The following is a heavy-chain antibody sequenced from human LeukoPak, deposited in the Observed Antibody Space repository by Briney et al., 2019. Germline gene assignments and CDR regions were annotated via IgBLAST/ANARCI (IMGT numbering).Heavy chain of an antibody. Sequence: SETLSLTCAVYGGSFSNYYWSWIRQPPGKGLEWIGEINHSGSTNYNPSLKSRVTISVDTSKNQFSLKLSSVTASDTAVYYCARRDTVMVTNFGYWGQGTLVTVPS. CDR1: GGSFSNYY. D-gene: IGHD5-18*01. V-gene: IGHV4-34*01. CDR2: INHSGST. J-gene: IGHJ4*02. CDR3: ARRDTVMVTNFGY.